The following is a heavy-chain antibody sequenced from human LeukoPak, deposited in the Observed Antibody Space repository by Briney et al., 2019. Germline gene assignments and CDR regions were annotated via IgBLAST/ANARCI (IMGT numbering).Heavy chain of an antibody. CDR1: GFTSTNAW. CDR2: IRHKFDGGTT. D-gene: IGHD6-25*01. CDR3: ATVRSAAHMDLDY. V-gene: IGHV3-15*01. J-gene: IGHJ4*02. Sequence: GGSLRLSCAASGFTSTNAWMSWVRQAPGKGLEWVGRIRHKFDGGTTDYAAPVKGRFTISRDDSKNTLYLQMNSLKTEDTAVYYCATVRSAAHMDLDYWGRGTLVTVSS.